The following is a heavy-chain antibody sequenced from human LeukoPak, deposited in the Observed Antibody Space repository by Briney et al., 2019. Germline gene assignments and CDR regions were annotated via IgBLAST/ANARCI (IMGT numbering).Heavy chain of an antibody. J-gene: IGHJ4*02. CDR1: GFTFSSFT. V-gene: IGHV3-21*01. Sequence: GGSLRLSCAASGFTFSSFTMNWVRQAPGKGLEWVSSISSSGSYIYYADSVKGRFTISRDNAKNSLYLQMNSLRAEDTAVYYCARVKYYYGSGSPRDFDYWGQGTLVTVSS. CDR2: ISSSGSYI. CDR3: ARVKYYYGSGSPRDFDY. D-gene: IGHD3-10*01.